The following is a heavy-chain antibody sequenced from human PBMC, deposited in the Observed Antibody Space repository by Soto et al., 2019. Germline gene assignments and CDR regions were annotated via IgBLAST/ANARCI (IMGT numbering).Heavy chain of an antibody. CDR1: GFTFTNYA. CDR2: ISGRGGST. Sequence: PGGSLRLSCAASGFTFTNYAMTWVRQAPGKGLEWVSAISGRGGSTFYADSVKGRFTISRDNSKNTLYLQMNSLRADDTAVYYCAKDLRFCSDGTCQTVHGFDYWGQGTLVTVSS. D-gene: IGHD2-15*01. J-gene: IGHJ4*02. CDR3: AKDLRFCSDGTCQTVHGFDY. V-gene: IGHV3-23*01.